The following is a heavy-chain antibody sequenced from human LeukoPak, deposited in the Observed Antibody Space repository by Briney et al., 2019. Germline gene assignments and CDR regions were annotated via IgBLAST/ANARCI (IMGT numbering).Heavy chain of an antibody. CDR1: GFTFDDYA. CDR2: ISWNSGRI. J-gene: IGHJ4*02. CDR3: ARDHYYDSSGYHYFDY. V-gene: IGHV3-9*01. Sequence: GRSLRLSCAASGFTFDDYAMHWVRQAPGKGLEWVSGISWNSGRIGYADSVKGRLTISRDNAKNSLYLQMNSLRAEDTALYYCARDHYYDSSGYHYFDYWGQGTLVTVPS. D-gene: IGHD3-22*01.